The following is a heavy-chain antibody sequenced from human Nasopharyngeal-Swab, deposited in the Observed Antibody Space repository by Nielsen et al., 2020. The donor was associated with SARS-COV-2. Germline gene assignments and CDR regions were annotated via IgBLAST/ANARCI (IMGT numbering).Heavy chain of an antibody. CDR3: AKVRFSMYFFDMDV. CDR2: SASDDNT. Sequence: GESLKISCAASGFDVSGNYMSWFHQAPGKGLEWVSTSASDDNTFYADSVKGRFTISRDKSKSTVHLQMNSLRAEDTAVYFCAKVRFSMYFFDMDVWGQGTTVTVSS. V-gene: IGHV3-53*01. D-gene: IGHD3-3*01. CDR1: GFDVSGNY. J-gene: IGHJ6*03.